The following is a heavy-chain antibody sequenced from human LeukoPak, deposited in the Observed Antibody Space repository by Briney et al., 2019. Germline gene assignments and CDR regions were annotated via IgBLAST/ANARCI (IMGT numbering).Heavy chain of an antibody. J-gene: IGHJ4*02. Sequence: ASVKVSCKASGYTFTSYDINWVRQATGQGLEWRGWMNPNSGNTGYAQKFQGRVTMTRNTSISTAYMELSSLRSDDTAVYYCARGRPFYDSSGYYFGYWGQGTLVTVSS. CDR3: ARGRPFYDSSGYYFGY. CDR1: GYTFTSYD. D-gene: IGHD3-22*01. V-gene: IGHV1-8*01. CDR2: MNPNSGNT.